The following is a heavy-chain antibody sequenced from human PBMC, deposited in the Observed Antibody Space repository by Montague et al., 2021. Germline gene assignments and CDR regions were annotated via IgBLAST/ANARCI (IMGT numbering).Heavy chain of an antibody. D-gene: IGHD5-18*01. J-gene: IGHJ4*02. Sequence: SLRLSCAASGFTFDDYAMHWVRQAPGKGLEWVSGISWNSGNIGYADSVKGRFTISRDNAKNSLYLQMNSLRAEDTALYYCAKDETRGYSYRTPDYWGQGTLVTVSS. V-gene: IGHV3-9*01. CDR3: AKDETRGYSYRTPDY. CDR1: GFTFDDYA. CDR2: ISWNSGNI.